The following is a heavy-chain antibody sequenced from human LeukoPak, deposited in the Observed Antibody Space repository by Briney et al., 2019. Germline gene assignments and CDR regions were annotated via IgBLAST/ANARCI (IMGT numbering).Heavy chain of an antibody. CDR2: IYYSGST. Sequence: KSSETLSLTCTVSGGSISSYYWSWIRQPPGKGLEWIGYIYYSGSTNYNPSLKSRVTISVGTSENQFSLKLNSVTAADTALYYCARGSIAARNDAFDIWGQGTMVTVSS. CDR3: ARGSIAARNDAFDI. V-gene: IGHV4-59*01. CDR1: GGSISSYY. J-gene: IGHJ3*02. D-gene: IGHD6-6*01.